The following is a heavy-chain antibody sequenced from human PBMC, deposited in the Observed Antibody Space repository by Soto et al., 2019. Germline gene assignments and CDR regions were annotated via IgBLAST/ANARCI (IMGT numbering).Heavy chain of an antibody. CDR1: GASISVHSYY. CDR2: S. CDR3: ASHPLNWSDADS. V-gene: IGHV4-39*01. Sequence: PSETLSLTCTVSGASISVHSYYWTWIRQPPGKGLEWIGSSYSNPSLKSRLSMSVDTSKNQFSLTMKSVTAADTGVYYCASHPLNWSDADSWGQGILVTVSS. J-gene: IGHJ4*02. D-gene: IGHD1-1*01.